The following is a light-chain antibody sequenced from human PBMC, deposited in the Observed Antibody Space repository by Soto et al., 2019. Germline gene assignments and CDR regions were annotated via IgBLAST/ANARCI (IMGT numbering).Light chain of an antibody. CDR1: SGHSSYA. CDR2: LNNDGSH. V-gene: IGLV4-69*01. J-gene: IGLJ2*01. Sequence: QLVLTQSPSASASLGASVKLTCTLSSGHSSYAIAWHQKQPGKGPRYLMDLNNDGSHTKGDGIHDRFSGSSSGADRYLIRSSLQADDEADYYCQTWGTGFQFFGGGTKLTVL. CDR3: QTWGTGFQF.